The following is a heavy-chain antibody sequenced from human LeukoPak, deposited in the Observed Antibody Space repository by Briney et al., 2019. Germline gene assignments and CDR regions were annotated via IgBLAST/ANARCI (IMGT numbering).Heavy chain of an antibody. Sequence: GGSLRLSCAASGFTFSDYYMSWIRDPPAKGLEWVSYISSSGTTIYYADSVRGRFTVSRDNAKNSLYLQMDSLSAEDTAVYYCASLRGVNRWGQGTLVTVSS. J-gene: IGHJ4*02. V-gene: IGHV3-11*01. D-gene: IGHD3-10*01. CDR2: ISSSGTTI. CDR3: ASLRGVNR. CDR1: GFTFSDYY.